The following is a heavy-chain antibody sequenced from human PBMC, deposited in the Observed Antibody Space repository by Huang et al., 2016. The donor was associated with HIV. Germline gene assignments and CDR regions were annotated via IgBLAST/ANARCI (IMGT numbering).Heavy chain of an antibody. CDR3: ARLPFDYVWGTQRQTALDELDV. D-gene: IGHD3-16*01. CDR2: VFYGGTT. CDR1: GGSVTSGYYY. Sequence: QLQLQESGPGLVRPSETLSITCSVSGGSVTSGYYYWGWIRQPPGKGLEWIASVFYGGTTFYTPSLKMRVSMSVDTSKKRFSLNLSSVTAADTAVYFCARLPFDYVWGTQRQTALDELDVWGQGTMVTVSS. V-gene: IGHV4-39*01. J-gene: IGHJ3*01.